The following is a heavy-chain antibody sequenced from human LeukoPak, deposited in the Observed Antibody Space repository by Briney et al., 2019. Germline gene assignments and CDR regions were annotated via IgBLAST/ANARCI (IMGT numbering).Heavy chain of an antibody. D-gene: IGHD3-10*01. J-gene: IGHJ6*03. CDR2: MRYDGSNK. CDR1: GFTFSRFG. CDR3: AKTFGAAWFGEPMDV. Sequence: GGSLRLSCAAFGFTFSRFGMHWVRQAPGKGLEWVTFMRYDGSNKYYADSVKGRFTISRDNSKNTLYLQMNSLRAEDTAVYYCAKTFGAAWFGEPMDVWGKGTTVTVSS. V-gene: IGHV3-30*02.